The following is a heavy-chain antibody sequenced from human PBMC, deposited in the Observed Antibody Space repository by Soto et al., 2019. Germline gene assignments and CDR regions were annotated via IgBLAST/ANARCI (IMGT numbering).Heavy chain of an antibody. V-gene: IGHV3-48*02. CDR1: GFSFSNYN. CDR3: ARNVDL. CDR2: ISSDNITK. J-gene: IGHJ3*01. D-gene: IGHD2-21*01. Sequence: GSLRLSCVASGFSFSNYNMNWVRQAPGKGLEWLSYISSDNITKYYADSVRGRFTISRDSAKNSLYLQMNSLRDEDTAVYFCARNVDLWGQGTMVTVSS.